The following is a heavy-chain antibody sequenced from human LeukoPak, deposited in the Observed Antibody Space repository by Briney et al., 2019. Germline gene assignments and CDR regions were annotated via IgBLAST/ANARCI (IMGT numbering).Heavy chain of an antibody. J-gene: IGHJ1*01. CDR2: ISGSGGST. CDR3: AKDLAFWSGYYIRYFQH. CDR1: GFTFSSYA. D-gene: IGHD3-3*01. V-gene: IGHV3-23*01. Sequence: GGSLRLSCAASGFTFSSYAMSWVRQAPGKGLEWVSAISGSGGSTYYADSVKGRFTISRDNSKNTLYLQMNSQRAEDTAVYYCAKDLAFWSGYYIRYFQHWGQGTLVTVSS.